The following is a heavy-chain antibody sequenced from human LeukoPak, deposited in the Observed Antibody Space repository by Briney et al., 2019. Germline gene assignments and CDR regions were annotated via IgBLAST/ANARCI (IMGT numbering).Heavy chain of an antibody. J-gene: IGHJ6*04. Sequence: SQSLSLTCVISGDSVSSKCAGWNWIRQSPSRGFEWLGRTFVRHTWHNDYGVSVKSRMTNNPDRSKNQFSLQLNSVTPEDTAVYYCARGRYSREYYYGMDVWGKGTTVTVSS. V-gene: IGHV6-1*01. CDR1: GDSVSSKCAG. CDR3: ARGRYSREYYYGMDV. CDR2: TFVRHTWHN. D-gene: IGHD6-13*01.